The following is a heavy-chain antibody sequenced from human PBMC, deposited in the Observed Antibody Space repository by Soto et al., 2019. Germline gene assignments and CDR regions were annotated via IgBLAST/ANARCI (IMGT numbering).Heavy chain of an antibody. Sequence: PGGSLRLSCAASGFTFSSYAMHWVRQAPGKGLEWVAVISYDGSNKYYADSVKGRFTISRDNSKNTLYLQMNSLRAEDTAVYYCARELYCISTSCYAGGSDYWGQGTLVTVSS. CDR1: GFTFSSYA. CDR2: ISYDGSNK. D-gene: IGHD2-2*01. J-gene: IGHJ4*02. CDR3: ARELYCISTSCYAGGSDY. V-gene: IGHV3-30-3*01.